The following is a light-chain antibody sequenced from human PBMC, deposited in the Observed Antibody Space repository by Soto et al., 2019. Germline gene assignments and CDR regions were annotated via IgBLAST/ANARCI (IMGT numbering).Light chain of an antibody. CDR2: GVY. Sequence: EIVLTQSPGTLSLSPGERATLSCRASQTVGSNYLAWYQQKPGQGPRFLIYGVYIRATGTPDRFTGSGSGADFPITNSRLEPEDFAVYYCQQYASSPITFGQGTRLEIK. CDR3: QQYASSPIT. CDR1: QTVGSNY. V-gene: IGKV3-20*01. J-gene: IGKJ5*01.